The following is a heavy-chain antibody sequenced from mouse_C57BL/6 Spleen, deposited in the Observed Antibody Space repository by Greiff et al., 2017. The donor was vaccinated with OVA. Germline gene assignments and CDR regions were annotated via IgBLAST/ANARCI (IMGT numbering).Heavy chain of an antibody. Sequence: VQLVESGPGLVAPSQSLSITCTVSGFSLTSYGVHWVRQPPGTGLEWLVVIWSDGSTTYNSALKSRLSISKDNSKSQVFLKMNSLQTDDTAMYYCAREAYDYDYAMDYWGQGTSVTVSS. D-gene: IGHD2-4*01. V-gene: IGHV2-6*03. J-gene: IGHJ4*01. CDR2: IWSDGST. CDR1: GFSLTSYG. CDR3: AREAYDYDYAMDY.